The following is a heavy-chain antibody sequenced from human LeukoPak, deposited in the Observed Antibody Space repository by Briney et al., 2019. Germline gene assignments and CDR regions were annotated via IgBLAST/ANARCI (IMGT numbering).Heavy chain of an antibody. CDR2: INHSGST. Sequence: SETPSPTCAVYGGSFSGYYWSWIRQPPGKGLEWIGEINHSGSTNYNPSLKSRVTISVDTSKNQFSLKLSSVTAADTAVYYCARDHGSGSYYRANPNPFDYWGQGTLVTVSS. J-gene: IGHJ4*02. V-gene: IGHV4-34*01. D-gene: IGHD3-10*01. CDR3: ARDHGSGSYYRANPNPFDY. CDR1: GGSFSGYY.